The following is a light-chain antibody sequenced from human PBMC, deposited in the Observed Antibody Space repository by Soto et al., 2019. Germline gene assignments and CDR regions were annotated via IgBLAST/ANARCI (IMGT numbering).Light chain of an antibody. V-gene: IGLV2-23*02. CDR2: EVT. CDR3: CSYVGSITYVL. J-gene: IGLJ2*01. Sequence: QSVLTQPASVSGSPGQSLTISCAGTSSDVGGYNLVSWYQQKPGTAPQLIIYEVTKRPSGVSNRFSGSKSGNTASLTISGLRAEDEADYYCCSYVGSITYVLVGGGTKLTVL. CDR1: SSDVGGYNL.